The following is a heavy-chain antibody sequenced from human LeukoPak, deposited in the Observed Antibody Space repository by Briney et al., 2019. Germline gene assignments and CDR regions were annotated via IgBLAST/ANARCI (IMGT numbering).Heavy chain of an antibody. V-gene: IGHV3-21*01. D-gene: IGHD1-26*01. CDR1: GFTFSIYT. CDR3: ERDPTSSWETAFDI. J-gene: IGHJ3*02. Sequence: GGSLRLSCAASGFTFSIYTMNWVRQAPGKGLEWVSSIDSSISYIYYADSVKGRFTISRDNAKNSLYLQMNSLRAEDTAVYYCERDPTSSWETAFDIWGQGTMVTVSS. CDR2: IDSSISYI.